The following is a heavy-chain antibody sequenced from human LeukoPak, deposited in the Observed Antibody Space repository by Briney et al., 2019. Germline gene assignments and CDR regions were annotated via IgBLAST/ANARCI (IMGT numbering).Heavy chain of an antibody. J-gene: IGHJ4*02. Sequence: GGSLRLSCAVSGFTFSNAWMSWVRQAPGKGLEWVGRITSKTDGGTTDYAAPVKGRFTISRDDSKNTLYLQMNSLKTKDTAVFYCTRQSDYWGQGTLVAVSS. CDR2: ITSKTDGGTT. CDR3: TRQSDY. V-gene: IGHV3-15*01. CDR1: GFTFSNAW.